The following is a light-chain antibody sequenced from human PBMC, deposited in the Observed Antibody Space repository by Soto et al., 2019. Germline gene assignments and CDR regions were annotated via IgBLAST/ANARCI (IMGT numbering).Light chain of an antibody. V-gene: IGKV3-11*01. CDR3: QQYNNWPMWT. J-gene: IGKJ1*01. CDR1: QSVSSY. CDR2: DAS. Sequence: EIVLTQSPATPSLSPGERTTLSCRASQSVSSYLAWYQQKPGQAPRLLIYDASNRATGIPARFSGSGSGTEFTLTISSLQSEDFAVYYCQQYNNWPMWTFGQGTKVDIK.